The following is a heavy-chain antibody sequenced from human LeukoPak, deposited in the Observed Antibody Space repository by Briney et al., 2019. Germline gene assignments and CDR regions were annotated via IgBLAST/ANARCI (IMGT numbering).Heavy chain of an antibody. Sequence: PSETLSLTCAVYGGSFSDYYWSWIRQPPGKGLEWIGEINHSGSTNYNPSLKSRVIISVDTSKNQFSLKLSSVTAADTAVYYCAREPSAATPYNCFDPWGQGTLVTVSS. J-gene: IGHJ5*02. CDR1: GGSFSDYY. D-gene: IGHD2-15*01. CDR3: AREPSAATPYNCFDP. V-gene: IGHV4-34*01. CDR2: INHSGST.